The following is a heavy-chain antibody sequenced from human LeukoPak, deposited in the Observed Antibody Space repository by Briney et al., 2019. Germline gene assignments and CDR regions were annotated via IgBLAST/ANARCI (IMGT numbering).Heavy chain of an antibody. V-gene: IGHV4-61*01. CDR1: GGSISSGTYS. CDR2: IYYSGST. CDR3: ARESRLYSGWSGYYYYGMDV. D-gene: IGHD6-19*01. J-gene: IGHJ6*02. Sequence: PSETLSLTCAVSGGSISSGTYSWSWIRQPPGKGLEWIGYIYYSGSTNYNPSLKSRVTISVDTSKNQFSLKLSSVTAADTAVYYCARESRLYSGWSGYYYYGMDVWGQGTTVTVSS.